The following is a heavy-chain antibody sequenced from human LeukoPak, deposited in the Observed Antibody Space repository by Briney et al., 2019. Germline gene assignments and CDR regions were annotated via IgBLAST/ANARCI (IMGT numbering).Heavy chain of an antibody. CDR1: GRSISSHY. D-gene: IGHD6-13*01. V-gene: IGHV4-59*11. Sequence: SQTLSLTCTVYGRSISSHYWSWIRQPPRKEREWNGYSYYSGSTNYNPSLKSRVTISVDTSKNQFSLKLSSVTAADTAVYYCARDNPGYSSSWYPHSWFDPWGQGTLVTVSS. J-gene: IGHJ5*02. CDR3: ARDNPGYSSSWYPHSWFDP. CDR2: SYYSGST.